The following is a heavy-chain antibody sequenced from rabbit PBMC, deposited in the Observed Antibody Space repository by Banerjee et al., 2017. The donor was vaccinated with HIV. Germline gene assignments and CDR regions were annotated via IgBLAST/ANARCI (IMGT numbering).Heavy chain of an antibody. J-gene: IGHJ4*01. CDR2: ISTGDGST. V-gene: IGHV1S45*01. D-gene: IGHD4-1*01. CDR1: GFTLSSGYW. Sequence: QEQLEESGGDLVKPGASLTLTCTASGFTLSSGYWICWVRQAPGKGLEWIGCISTGDGSTYYASWAKGRFTISKTSSTTVTLQMTSLTAADTATYFCARDPNSSGWGGYYFNLWGQAPSSPS. CDR3: ARDPNSSGWGGYYFNL.